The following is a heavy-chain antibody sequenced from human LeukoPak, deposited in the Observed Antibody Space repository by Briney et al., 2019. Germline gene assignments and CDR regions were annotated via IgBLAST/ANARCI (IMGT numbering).Heavy chain of an antibody. CDR3: ARGVATTGAKFFDY. CDR2: INPNNGGT. Sequence: ASVKVSCKASGYTFSVYYIHWLRQAPGQGLEWLGWINPNNGGTLYSQKFQGGVTMSRDTSISAVYMELNRLTTDDTAVYFCARGVATTGAKFFDYWGQGTPVTVSS. CDR1: GYTFSVYY. D-gene: IGHD6-13*01. V-gene: IGHV1-2*02. J-gene: IGHJ4*02.